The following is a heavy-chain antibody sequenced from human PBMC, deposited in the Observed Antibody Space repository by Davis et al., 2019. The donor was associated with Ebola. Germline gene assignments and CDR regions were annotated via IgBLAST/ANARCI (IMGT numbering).Heavy chain of an antibody. J-gene: IGHJ3*02. CDR1: GYSISSGYY. CDR3: ARYSSSSSYAFDI. CDR2: VYHSGST. V-gene: IGHV4-38-2*01. D-gene: IGHD6-6*01. Sequence: PSETLSLTCAVSGYSISSGYYWGWIRQPPGKGLEWIGSVYHSGSTYYNPSLKSRVTISVDTSKNQFSLKLSSVTAADTAAYYCARYSSSSSYAFDIWGQGTMVTVSS.